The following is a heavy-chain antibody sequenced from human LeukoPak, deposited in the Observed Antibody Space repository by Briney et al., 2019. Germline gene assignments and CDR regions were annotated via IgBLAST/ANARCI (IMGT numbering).Heavy chain of an antibody. CDR3: AIHLSSRFDY. J-gene: IGHJ4*02. CDR1: GGSISSGGSS. V-gene: IGHV4-30-2*01. D-gene: IGHD6-6*01. Sequence: SETLSLTCAVSGGSISSGGSSWSWIRQPPGKGLEWIGYVYHSGSTYYNPSLKSRVIMSVDMSKNQFSLNLSSVTAADTAVYYCAIHLSSRFDYWGQGTLVTVSS. CDR2: VYHSGST.